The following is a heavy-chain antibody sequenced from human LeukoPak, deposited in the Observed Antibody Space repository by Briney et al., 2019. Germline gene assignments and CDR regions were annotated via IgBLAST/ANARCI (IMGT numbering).Heavy chain of an antibody. J-gene: IGHJ4*02. V-gene: IGHV4-39*01. CDR2: VYYTGST. Sequence: SETLSLTCTVSGGSISSGSYHWGWIRQPPGKGLEWIGNVYYTGSTYYNPSLKSRVTITSKNQFSLKLISVTAADTAVYYCARGSYISSTWYFFDYWGQGTLVTVSS. CDR3: ARGSYISSTWYFFDY. D-gene: IGHD6-13*01. CDR1: GGSISSGSYH.